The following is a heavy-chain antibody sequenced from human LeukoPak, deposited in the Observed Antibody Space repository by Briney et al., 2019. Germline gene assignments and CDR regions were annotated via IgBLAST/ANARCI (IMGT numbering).Heavy chain of an antibody. CDR2: INAGNGNT. V-gene: IGHV1-3*01. CDR3: AGPQAYYYGSGDLGY. J-gene: IGHJ4*02. Sequence: ASVKVSCKASGYTFTSYAMHWVRQAPGQRLEWMGWINAGNGNTKYSQKFQGRVTITRDTSASTAYMELSSLRSEDTAVYYCAGPQAYYYGSGDLGYWGQGTLVTVSS. D-gene: IGHD3-10*01. CDR1: GYTFTSYA.